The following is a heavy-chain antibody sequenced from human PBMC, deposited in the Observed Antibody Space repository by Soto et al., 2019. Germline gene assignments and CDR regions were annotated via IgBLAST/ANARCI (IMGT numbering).Heavy chain of an antibody. CDR3: VKDRDSGWSYFDY. CDR2: ISHFGDT. V-gene: IGHV4-30-2*01. J-gene: IGHJ4*02. Sequence: QLHLQESGSRVVKPAQTLFLTCDVSGASTSSDGYSWNWIRQPPGKGLEWIGYISHFGDTYSNPSLKSRLTMSIDGSKNQISLRLTSVTAAYTAVYYCVKDRDSGWSYFDYWGQGTLVTVSS. D-gene: IGHD6-19*01. CDR1: GASTSSDGYS.